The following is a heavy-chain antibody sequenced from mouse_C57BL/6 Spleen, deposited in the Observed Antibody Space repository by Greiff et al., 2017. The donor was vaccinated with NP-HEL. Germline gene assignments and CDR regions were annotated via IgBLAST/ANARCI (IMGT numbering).Heavy chain of an antibody. Sequence: DVKLVESGGGLVQPKGSLKLSCAASGFSFNTYAMNWVRQAPGKGLEWVARIRSKSNNYATYYADSVKDRFTISRDDSESMLYLQMNNLKTEDTAMYYCVMGMAWFAYWGQGTLVTVSA. CDR3: VMGMAWFAY. CDR1: GFSFNTYA. D-gene: IGHD2-10*02. J-gene: IGHJ3*01. V-gene: IGHV10-1*01. CDR2: IRSKSNNYAT.